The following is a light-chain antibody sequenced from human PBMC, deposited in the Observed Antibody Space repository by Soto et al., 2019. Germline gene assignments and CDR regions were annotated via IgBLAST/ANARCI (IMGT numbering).Light chain of an antibody. Sequence: EAVLTQSPGTLSLSPGERATLSCRASQSVSSNYLAWYQQKPGQAPSLLIYGASSGATGIPDRFSGSGSGTDFTLTISRLEPEDSAVYYCQHYGISHACGQGTKVEIK. J-gene: IGKJ1*01. CDR3: QHYGISHA. CDR2: GAS. V-gene: IGKV3-20*01. CDR1: QSVSSNY.